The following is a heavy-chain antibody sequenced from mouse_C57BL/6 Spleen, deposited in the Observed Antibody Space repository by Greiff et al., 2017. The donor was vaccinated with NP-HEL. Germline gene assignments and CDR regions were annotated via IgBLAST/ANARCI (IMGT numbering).Heavy chain of an antibody. Sequence: DVQLVESGGGLVKPGGSLKLSCAASGFTFSSYAMSWVRQTPEQRLEWVATISDGGSYTYYPDNVKGRFTISRDNAKNNLYLQMSHLKSEDTAMYYCARDGALYYGSSLYYFDYWGQGTTLTVSS. V-gene: IGHV5-4*01. CDR2: ISDGGSYT. CDR3: ARDGALYYGSSLYYFDY. CDR1: GFTFSSYA. J-gene: IGHJ2*01. D-gene: IGHD1-1*01.